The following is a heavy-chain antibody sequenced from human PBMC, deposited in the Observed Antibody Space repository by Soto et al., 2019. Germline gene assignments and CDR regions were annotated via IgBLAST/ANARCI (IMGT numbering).Heavy chain of an antibody. J-gene: IGHJ4*02. CDR1: SASISSEQR. D-gene: IGHD6-19*01. Sequence: QMQLQESGPRLVKPSETLSHTCAVSSASISSEQRWSWVRQPPGKGLEWIGEIHHSGSTNNNPSLKSRVTMSVDKSKNQFSLNLSSVTAADTAVYYCARSFGWYAIDQWGQGTLVTVSS. V-gene: IGHV4-4*02. CDR2: IHHSGST. CDR3: ARSFGWYAIDQ.